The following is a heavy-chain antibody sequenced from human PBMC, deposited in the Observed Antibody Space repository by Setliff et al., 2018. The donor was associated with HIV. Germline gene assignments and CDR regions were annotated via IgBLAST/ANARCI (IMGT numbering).Heavy chain of an antibody. D-gene: IGHD2-15*01. CDR1: GFTFSNAW. Sequence: GGSLRLSCAASGFTFSNAWMNWVRQAPGKGLEWVSYISSSGSTIYYADSVKGRFTISRDNAKNTLYLQMHSLRAEDTAIYYCAKMTPSYYFYMDAWGNGTTVTVSS. CDR3: AKMTPSYYFYMDA. V-gene: IGHV3-11*04. CDR2: ISSSGSTI. J-gene: IGHJ6*03.